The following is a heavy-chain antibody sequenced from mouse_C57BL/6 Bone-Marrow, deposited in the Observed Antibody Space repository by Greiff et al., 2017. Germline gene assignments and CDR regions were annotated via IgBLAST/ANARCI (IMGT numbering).Heavy chain of an antibody. CDR2: ISSDGGYT. V-gene: IGHV5-6*01. J-gene: IGHJ3*01. D-gene: IGHD1-1*01. CDR1: GFTFSSYG. Sequence: EVHGVESGGDLVKPGGSLKLPCAASGFTFSSYGMSWVPQTPDKRLEWVATISSDGGYTYYPHSVKGRFTISRDNAKSTLYLQMSSLKSEDTAMYYCARHPSNYYGSRPFAYWGQGTLVTVSA. CDR3: ARHPSNYYGSRPFAY.